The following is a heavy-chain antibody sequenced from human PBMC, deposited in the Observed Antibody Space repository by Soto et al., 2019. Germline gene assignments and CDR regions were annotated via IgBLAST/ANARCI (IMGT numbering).Heavy chain of an antibody. D-gene: IGHD4-17*01. V-gene: IGHV3-21*01. CDR3: ARGSHDYGGPNFDY. CDR1: GFTFSSYS. Sequence: GGSLRLSCAASGFTFSSYSMNWVRQAPGKGLEWVSSISSSSSYIYYADSVKGRFTISRDNAKNSLYLQMNSLRAEDTAVYYCARGSHDYGGPNFDYWGQGTLVTVSS. J-gene: IGHJ4*02. CDR2: ISSSSSYI.